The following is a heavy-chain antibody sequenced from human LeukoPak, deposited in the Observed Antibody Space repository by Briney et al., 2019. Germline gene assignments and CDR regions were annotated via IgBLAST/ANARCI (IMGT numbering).Heavy chain of an antibody. CDR3: AQFMTTVTTYYYYGMDV. J-gene: IGHJ6*02. V-gene: IGHV3-23*01. CDR1: GFTVSSNY. CDR2: ISGSGGST. Sequence: GGSLRLSCAASGFTVSSNYMSWVRQAPGKGLEWVSAISGSGGSTYYADSVKGRFTISRDNSKNTLYLQMNSLRAEDTAVYYCAQFMTTVTTYYYYGMDVWGQGTTVTVSS. D-gene: IGHD4-17*01.